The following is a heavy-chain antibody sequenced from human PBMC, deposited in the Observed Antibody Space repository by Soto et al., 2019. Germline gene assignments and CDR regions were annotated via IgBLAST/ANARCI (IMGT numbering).Heavy chain of an antibody. J-gene: IGHJ4*02. CDR1: GFTFSSYA. D-gene: IGHD3-22*01. CDR2: ISGSGGST. V-gene: IGHV3-23*01. Sequence: GGSLRLSCAASGFTFSSYAMSWVRQAPGKGLEWVSAISGSGGSTYYADSVKGRFTISRDNSKNTLYLQMNSLRAEDTAVYYCAKGPHYYYDSSGPAYYFDYWGQGTLVTVSS. CDR3: AKGPHYYYDSSGPAYYFDY.